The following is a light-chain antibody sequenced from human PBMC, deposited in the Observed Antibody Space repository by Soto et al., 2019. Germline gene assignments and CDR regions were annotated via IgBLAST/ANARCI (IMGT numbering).Light chain of an antibody. J-gene: IGKJ4*01. CDR1: QGISNY. CDR2: DAS. CDR3: QQYDNLPLT. V-gene: IGKV1-33*01. Sequence: DIQMTQSPSSLSSSVGDRVTITCQASQGISNYLNWYQQKPGKPPTLLIYDASNLETGVPSRFSGSGSGKDFTFTISRLQAEDIATYYCQQYDNLPLTFGGGTKVEIK.